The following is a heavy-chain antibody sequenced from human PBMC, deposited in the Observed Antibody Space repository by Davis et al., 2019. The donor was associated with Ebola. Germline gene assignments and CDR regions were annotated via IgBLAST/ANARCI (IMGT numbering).Heavy chain of an antibody. CDR1: GGSISSYY. Sequence: SETLSLTCTVSGGSISSYYWSWIRQPPGKGLEWIGEINHSGSTNYNPSLKSRVTISVDTSKNQFSLKLSSVTAADTAVYYCAKGRFLEWSRGYYYGMDVWGQGTTVTVSS. V-gene: IGHV4-34*01. J-gene: IGHJ6*02. CDR2: INHSGST. D-gene: IGHD3-3*01. CDR3: AKGRFLEWSRGYYYGMDV.